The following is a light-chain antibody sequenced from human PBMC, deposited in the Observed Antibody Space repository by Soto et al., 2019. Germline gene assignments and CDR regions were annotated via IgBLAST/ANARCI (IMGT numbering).Light chain of an antibody. CDR3: QQYGSSPRT. CDR2: GAS. V-gene: IGKV3-20*01. CDR1: QSLRSSY. Sequence: EIVLTQSPCTLSLSPGERATLSCRASQSLRSSYFAWYHQKPGQPPRLLIYGASRRATGIPDRFSGSGSGTDFTLTISRLEAEDLAVYYCQQYGSSPRTFGQGTKVDIK. J-gene: IGKJ1*01.